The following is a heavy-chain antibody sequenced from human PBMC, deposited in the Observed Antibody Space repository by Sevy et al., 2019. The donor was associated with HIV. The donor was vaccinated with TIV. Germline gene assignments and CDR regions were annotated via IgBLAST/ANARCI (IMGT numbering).Heavy chain of an antibody. CDR2: ISNSGNTR. V-gene: IGHV3-11*04. J-gene: IGHJ4*02. Sequence: GGSLRLSCAASGFTFSDYYMTWIRQAPGKGLDWVSYISNSGNTRKYADPVKDRFTISRDNAKKSLYLQMNSLRAEDTAVYYCAREMSSSGGDLDYWGQGTLVTVSS. CDR1: GFTFSDYY. D-gene: IGHD6-19*01. CDR3: AREMSSSGGDLDY.